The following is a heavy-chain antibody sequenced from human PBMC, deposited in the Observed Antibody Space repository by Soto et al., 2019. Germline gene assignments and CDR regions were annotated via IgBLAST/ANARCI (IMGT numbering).Heavy chain of an antibody. D-gene: IGHD1-26*01. V-gene: IGHV5-51*01. J-gene: IGHJ6*02. CDR1: GYSFTNYW. Sequence: GESLKISCKGSGYSFTNYWIGWVRQMPGKRLEWMGNIYPGDSDTRYTPSFQGQVTISADNSPSTAFLQWGSLKASDTAMYYCARRGQYDYYYGMDVWGQGTTVTVSS. CDR2: IYPGDSDT. CDR3: ARRGQYDYYYGMDV.